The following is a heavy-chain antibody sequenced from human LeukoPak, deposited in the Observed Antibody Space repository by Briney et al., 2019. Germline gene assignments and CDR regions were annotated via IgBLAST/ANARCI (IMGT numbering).Heavy chain of an antibody. CDR3: ARSSDWFDP. CDR1: GGSVSSGSYY. Sequence: PSETLSLTCTVSGGSVSSGSYYWSWIRQPPGKGLEWIGYIYYSGSTNYNPSLKSRVTISVDTSKNQFSLKLSSVTAADTAVYYCARSSDWFDPRGQGTLVTVSS. CDR2: IYYSGST. V-gene: IGHV4-61*01. D-gene: IGHD2-2*01. J-gene: IGHJ5*02.